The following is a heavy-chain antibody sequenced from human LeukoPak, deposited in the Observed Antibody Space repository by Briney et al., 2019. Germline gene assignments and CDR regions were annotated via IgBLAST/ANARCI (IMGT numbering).Heavy chain of an antibody. D-gene: IGHD2-2*02. CDR3: AKDVGYCTSTTCYKPFDS. CDR1: GFTFSNYA. J-gene: IGHJ4*02. V-gene: IGHV3-23*01. Sequence: PGGSLRLSCAASGFTFSNYAMNWVRQAPGKGLEWVSAFSGSGSSTYYADSVKGRFTISRDNSKTTLYPQMNSLRAEDTAVYYCAKDVGYCTSTTCYKPFDSWGQGTLVTVSS. CDR2: FSGSGSST.